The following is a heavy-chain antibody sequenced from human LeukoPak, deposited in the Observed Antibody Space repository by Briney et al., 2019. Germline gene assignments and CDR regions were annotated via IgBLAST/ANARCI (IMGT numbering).Heavy chain of an antibody. V-gene: IGHV3-30*18. CDR1: GFTFSSYG. CDR3: AKAAGYSSSWYVFDF. CDR2: ISYDGSNK. J-gene: IGHJ4*02. D-gene: IGHD6-13*01. Sequence: HPGGSLRLSCAASGFTFSSYGMHWVRQAPGKGLEWVAVISYDGSNKYYADSVKGRFTISRGNSKNTLYLQMNSLRAEDTAVYYCAKAAGYSSSWYVFDFWGQGTLVTVSS.